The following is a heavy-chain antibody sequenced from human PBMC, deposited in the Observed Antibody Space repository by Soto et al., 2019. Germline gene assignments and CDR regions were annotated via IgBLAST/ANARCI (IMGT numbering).Heavy chain of an antibody. V-gene: IGHV4-59*01. CDR2: IYYSGST. Sequence: PSETLSLTCTVSGGSISSYYWSWIRHPPGKGLEWIGYIYYSGSTNYNPSLKSRVTISVDTSRNQFSLKLSSVTAADTAVYYCARDPGSGGILYYGMDVWGQGTTVTVSS. J-gene: IGHJ6*02. CDR1: GGSISSYY. D-gene: IGHD2-15*01. CDR3: ARDPGSGGILYYGMDV.